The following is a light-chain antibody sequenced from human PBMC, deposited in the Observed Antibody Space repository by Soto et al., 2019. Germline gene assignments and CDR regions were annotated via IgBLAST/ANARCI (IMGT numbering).Light chain of an antibody. J-gene: IGKJ5*01. CDR1: QSISYW. V-gene: IGKV1-5*01. Sequence: DIQMTQSPSTLSASVGDRLTIPCRASQSISYWFAWYHQKPGKAPKLLISDASFLESGVPSRFSGSRSGTEFALAISSLQPDDFATYFCQQYYSFPSFGQGTRLEIK. CDR2: DAS. CDR3: QQYYSFPS.